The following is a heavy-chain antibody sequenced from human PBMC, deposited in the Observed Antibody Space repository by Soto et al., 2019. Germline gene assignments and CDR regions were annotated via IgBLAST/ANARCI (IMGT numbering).Heavy chain of an antibody. Sequence: SETLSLTCAVSGDSIIITNWWRCVRQSPDKGLEWIWEIHHGGNINYNPSLKSRVTISMDKSKNQFSMKLNSVTAADTAVYSCARVRQYCSRNNCYYDPWGQGTLVTVSS. V-gene: IGHV4-4*02. CDR2: IHHGGNI. CDR1: GDSIIITNW. CDR3: ARVRQYCSRNNCYYDP. D-gene: IGHD2-2*01. J-gene: IGHJ5*02.